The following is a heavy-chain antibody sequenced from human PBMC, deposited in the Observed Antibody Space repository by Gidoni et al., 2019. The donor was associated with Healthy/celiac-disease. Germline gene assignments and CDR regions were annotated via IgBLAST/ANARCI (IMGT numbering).Heavy chain of an antibody. J-gene: IGHJ6*02. V-gene: IGHV1-69*01. CDR3: ARDLWIGDYYYGMDV. D-gene: IGHD1-1*01. CDR1: GGTFSSYA. Sequence: QVQLVQSGAEGKKPGSSVKVSCKASGGTFSSYAISWVRQAPGQGLEWMGGIITIFGTANDAHEFQGRVTITADESTSTAYMELSSLRSEDTAVYYCARDLWIGDYYYGMDVWGQGTTVTVSS. CDR2: IITIFGTA.